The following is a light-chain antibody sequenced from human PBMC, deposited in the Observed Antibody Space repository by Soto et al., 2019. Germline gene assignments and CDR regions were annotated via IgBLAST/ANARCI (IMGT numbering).Light chain of an antibody. CDR2: AAS. Sequence: EIVLTQSPDTLSLSPGESATLSCRASQSVRSSYLAWYQQTPGQTPRLLIYAASSRATGIPDRFSGSGSGTDFSLTISSLQSEDFAVYYCQQYNNWPRTFGQGTKVDIK. J-gene: IGKJ1*01. CDR1: QSVRSSY. V-gene: IGKV3-20*01. CDR3: QQYNNWPRT.